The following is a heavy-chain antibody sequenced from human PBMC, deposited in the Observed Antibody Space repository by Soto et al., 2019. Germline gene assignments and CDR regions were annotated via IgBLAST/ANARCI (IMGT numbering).Heavy chain of an antibody. Sequence: ASVKVSCKASGYTFTSYGISWVRQAPGQGLEWMGWISAYNGNTNYAQKLQGRVTMTTDTSTSTAYMELRSLRSEDAALYYCSKRTGESDDFDIWGQGTMVNVS. CDR1: GYTFTSYG. J-gene: IGHJ3*02. CDR3: SKRTGESDDFDI. V-gene: IGHV1-18*01. CDR2: ISAYNGNT.